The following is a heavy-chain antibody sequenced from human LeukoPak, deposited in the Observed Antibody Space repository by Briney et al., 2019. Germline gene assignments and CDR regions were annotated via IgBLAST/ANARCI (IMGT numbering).Heavy chain of an antibody. CDR1: GFTLCRYV. Sequence: GALRVSRAASGFTLCRYVMSWGRPAPGERLGGVSDLIGSGGRTYYPDSSKGRFTIYRDNSKNTLYLQMNSLRAEDTAVYYCAKDQFSSGLNWFAPWGQGTLVTVSS. D-gene: IGHD6-19*01. CDR2: LIGSGGRT. CDR3: AKDQFSSGLNWFAP. J-gene: IGHJ5*02. V-gene: IGHV3-23*01.